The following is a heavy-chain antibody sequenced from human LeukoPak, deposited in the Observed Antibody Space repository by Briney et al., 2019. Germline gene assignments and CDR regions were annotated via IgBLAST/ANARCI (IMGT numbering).Heavy chain of an antibody. D-gene: IGHD3-10*02. Sequence: GGTLRLSCAASGFTFSSYGMSWVRQAPGKGLEWASYISSSGSTIYYADSVKGRFTISRDNAKNSLYLQMNSLRAEDTAVYYCAELGITMIGGVWGKGTTVTISS. CDR3: AELGITMIGGV. J-gene: IGHJ6*04. CDR1: GFTFSSYG. CDR2: ISSSGSTI. V-gene: IGHV3-48*04.